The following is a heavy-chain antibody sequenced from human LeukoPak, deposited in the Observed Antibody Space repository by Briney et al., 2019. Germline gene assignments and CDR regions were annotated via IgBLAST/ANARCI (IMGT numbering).Heavy chain of an antibody. D-gene: IGHD2-2*01. Sequence: SETLSLTCTVSGGSISSSRYYWGWIRQPPGKGLEWIGSTHYSGSTYYNPSLKSRVTVSVDTSENQFSLKLSSVAAADTAVYFCVRTRLSDHIVPAAERADDACDMWGQGTMVTVSS. CDR3: VRTRLSDHIVPAAERADDACDM. J-gene: IGHJ3*02. CDR2: THYSGST. V-gene: IGHV4-39*07. CDR1: GGSISSSRYY.